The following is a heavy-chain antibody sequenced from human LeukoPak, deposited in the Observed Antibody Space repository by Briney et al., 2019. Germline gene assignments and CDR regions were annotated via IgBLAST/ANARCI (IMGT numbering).Heavy chain of an antibody. CDR2: IYQSGST. V-gene: IGHV4-38-2*01. Sequence: KPSETLSLTCAVSGYPISSAYYWGWLRQPPGKGLEWIGSIYQSGSTYYNPSLQSRVTISVDTSKNQFSLKLSSVTAADTAVYYCARNETSGYFDIWGQGTMVTVSS. CDR1: GYPISSAYY. J-gene: IGHJ3*02. CDR3: ARNETSGYFDI. D-gene: IGHD3-22*01.